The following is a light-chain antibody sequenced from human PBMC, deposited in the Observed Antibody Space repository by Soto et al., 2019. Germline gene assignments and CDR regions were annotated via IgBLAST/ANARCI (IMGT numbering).Light chain of an antibody. Sequence: EIVMTQSPATLSVSPGERATLSCRASQSVSSNLAWYQQKPGQAPRLLIYDAFNRATGIPARFSGTGSGTDFTLTISSLEPEDSAVYYCQQRSSWPPWTFGQGTKVDIK. CDR2: DAF. V-gene: IGKV3-11*01. CDR1: QSVSSN. CDR3: QQRSSWPPWT. J-gene: IGKJ1*01.